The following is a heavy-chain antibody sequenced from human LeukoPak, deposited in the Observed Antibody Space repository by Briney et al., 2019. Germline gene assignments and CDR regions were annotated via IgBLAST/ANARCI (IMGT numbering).Heavy chain of an antibody. Sequence: SETLSLTCTVSGGSISSGSDYWSWIRQPPGKGLEWIGSIYYSGSTYYNPSLKSRVTISVDTSKNQFSLKLSSVTAADTAVYYCARESVTSDYWGQGTLVTVSS. V-gene: IGHV4-39*07. J-gene: IGHJ4*02. CDR3: ARESVTSDY. CDR2: IYYSGST. CDR1: GGSISSGSDY. D-gene: IGHD4-17*01.